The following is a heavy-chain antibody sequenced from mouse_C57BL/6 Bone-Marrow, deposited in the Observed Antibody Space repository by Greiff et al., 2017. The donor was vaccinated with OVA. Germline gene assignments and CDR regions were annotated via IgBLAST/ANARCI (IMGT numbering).Heavy chain of an antibody. V-gene: IGHV5-16*01. CDR3: ARVRFYAMDY. J-gene: IGHJ4*01. CDR1: GFTFSDYY. Sequence: EVKLVESEGGLVQPGSSMKLSCTASGFTFSDYYMAWVRQVPEKGLEWVANINYDGSSTYYLDSLKSRFIISRDNAKNILYLQMSSLKSEDTATYYCARVRFYAMDYWGQGTSVTVSS. CDR2: INYDGSST.